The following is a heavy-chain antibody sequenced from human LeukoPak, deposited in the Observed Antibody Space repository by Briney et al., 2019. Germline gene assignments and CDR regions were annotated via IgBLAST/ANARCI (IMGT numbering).Heavy chain of an antibody. CDR1: GFTLSTTA. CDR2: MSGGDAAT. D-gene: IGHD2-21*02. J-gene: IGHJ5*02. V-gene: IGHV3-23*01. CDR3: ARLTST. Sequence: GGSLRLSCAASGFTLSTTAMSWVRQAPGEGLEWVSTMSGGDAATCYADSVKGRFTISRDNSENTLYLQMNSLRAEDTAVYYCARLTSTWGQGTLVTVSS.